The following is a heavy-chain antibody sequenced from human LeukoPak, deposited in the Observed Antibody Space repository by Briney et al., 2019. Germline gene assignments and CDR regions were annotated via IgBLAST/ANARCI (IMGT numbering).Heavy chain of an antibody. D-gene: IGHD2/OR15-2a*01. CDR3: ARQATSLGYFYSHLDV. CDR1: GFTFSRHA. V-gene: IGHV3-30*01. J-gene: IGHJ6*04. Sequence: PGGSLRLSCAASGFTFSRHAMHWVRQAPGKGLEWVALISHDEVSTYYVDSVKGRFTISRDKSKNTLFLQMNSLRPDDTAVYYCARQATSLGYFYSHLDVWGTGTTVTVSS. CDR2: ISHDEVST.